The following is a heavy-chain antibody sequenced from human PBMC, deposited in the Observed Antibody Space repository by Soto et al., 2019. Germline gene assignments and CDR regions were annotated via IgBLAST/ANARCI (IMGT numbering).Heavy chain of an antibody. D-gene: IGHD2-15*01. CDR2: IYYGGKT. CDR3: AKNLQRTGSFDH. Sequence: PSETLSLTCSLSGASITSTTYFWAWIRQPPGKGLEWVGSIYYGGKTHYNPSLKSRTTISVDRSRNQFSLQVSSVTAADTAVYYCAKNLQRTGSFDHWGQVTLVT. V-gene: IGHV4-39*01. J-gene: IGHJ4*02. CDR1: GASITSTTYF.